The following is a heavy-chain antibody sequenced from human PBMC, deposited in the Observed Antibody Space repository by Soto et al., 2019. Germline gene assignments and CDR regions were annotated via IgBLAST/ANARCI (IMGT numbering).Heavy chain of an antibody. D-gene: IGHD6-13*01. J-gene: IGHJ6*02. CDR2: MYYREST. CDR1: GGSISSSV. V-gene: IGHV4-59*13. CDR3: ARTAIAAAGHYYYYYGMDV. Sequence: SETLSLTCTVSGGSISSSVWSWIRKPREKGREWIGYMYYRESTNYTPSLQSRLTRTVHTSKNQFSLKLSSVTAADTAVYYCARTAIAAAGHYYYYYGMDVWGQGTTVTVSS.